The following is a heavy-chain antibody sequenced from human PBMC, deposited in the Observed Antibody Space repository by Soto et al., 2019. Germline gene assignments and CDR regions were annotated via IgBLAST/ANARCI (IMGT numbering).Heavy chain of an antibody. CDR1: GFTFISYA. CDR3: AKRRGAGGHFDY. J-gene: IGHJ4*02. V-gene: IGHV3-23*01. Sequence: WGSLRLSCAASGFTFISYAMGWVRQGPGKGLEWVAVVSIGGSTHYADSVRGRFTISRDNSKNTLSLQMNSLTAEDTAVYFCAKRRGAGGHFDYWGQGALVTV. D-gene: IGHD2-15*01. CDR2: VSIGGST.